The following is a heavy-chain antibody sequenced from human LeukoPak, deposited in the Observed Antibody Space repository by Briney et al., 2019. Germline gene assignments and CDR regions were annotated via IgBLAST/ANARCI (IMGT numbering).Heavy chain of an antibody. CDR2: IYYSGST. CDR3: ARAHSYYDFWSGGYYFDY. CDR1: GGSISSHY. J-gene: IGHJ4*02. Sequence: SEILSLTCTVSGGSISSHYWSWIRQPPGKGLEWIGYIYYSGSTNYNPSLKSRVTISVDTSKNQFSLKLSSVTAADTAVYYCARAHSYYDFWSGGYYFDYWGQGTLVTVSS. D-gene: IGHD3-3*01. V-gene: IGHV4-59*11.